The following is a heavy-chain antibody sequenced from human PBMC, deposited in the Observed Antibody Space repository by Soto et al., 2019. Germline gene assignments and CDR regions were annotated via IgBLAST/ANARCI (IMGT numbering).Heavy chain of an antibody. J-gene: IGHJ4*02. CDR1: GYTFSVYA. CDR3: ARGGLQLLKKFDS. Sequence: ASVKVSCKASGYTFSVYAIHWVRQAPGQSLEWMGWINAGNGNTKYSQNFQDRVTLTRDTSATTAYMELSSLNSEDTAVYYCARGGLQLLKKFDSWGQGTLVTVSS. D-gene: IGHD2-2*01. CDR2: INAGNGNT. V-gene: IGHV1-3*01.